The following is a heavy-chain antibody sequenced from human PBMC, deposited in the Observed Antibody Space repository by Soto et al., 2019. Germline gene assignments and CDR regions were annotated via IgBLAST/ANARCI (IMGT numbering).Heavy chain of an antibody. CDR1: GGTFSSYA. D-gene: IGHD3-22*01. CDR3: AAYYYDSSGYYMMVMF. V-gene: IGHV1-69*01. CDR2: IIPIFGTA. Sequence: QVQLVQSGAEVKKPGSSVKVSCKASGGTFSSYAISWVRQAPGQGLEWMGGIIPIFGTANYEQKFQGRVTITADESTSTAYMELSSLRSEDTDVYYCAAYYYDSSGYYMMVMFWGQGTLVTVSS. J-gene: IGHJ4*02.